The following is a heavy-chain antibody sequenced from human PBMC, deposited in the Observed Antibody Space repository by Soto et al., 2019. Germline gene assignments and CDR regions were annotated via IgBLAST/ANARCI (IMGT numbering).Heavy chain of an antibody. V-gene: IGHV4-34*01. J-gene: IGHJ4*02. Sequence: QVQLQQWGAGLLKPSETLSLTCAVYGGSFSGYYWSWIRQPPGKGLEWIGEINLSGSTNYNPSLKSRVTISVDTSKNQFSLKLSSVTAADTAVYYCARALIAVAGSCYFDYWGQGTLVTVSS. D-gene: IGHD6-19*01. CDR3: ARALIAVAGSCYFDY. CDR2: INLSGST. CDR1: GGSFSGYY.